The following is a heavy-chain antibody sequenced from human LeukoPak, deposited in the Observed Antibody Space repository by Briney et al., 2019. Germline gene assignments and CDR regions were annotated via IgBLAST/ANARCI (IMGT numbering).Heavy chain of an antibody. V-gene: IGHV1-2*06. Sequence: ASVKVSCKASGYTFTGYYMHWVRQAPGQGLEWMGRINPNSGGTNYAQKFQGRVTMTRDTSISTAYMELSSLRSEDTAVYYCARLGYLYWFDPWGQGTLVTVSS. CDR1: GYTFTGYY. CDR2: INPNSGGT. D-gene: IGHD2-15*01. CDR3: ARLGYLYWFDP. J-gene: IGHJ5*02.